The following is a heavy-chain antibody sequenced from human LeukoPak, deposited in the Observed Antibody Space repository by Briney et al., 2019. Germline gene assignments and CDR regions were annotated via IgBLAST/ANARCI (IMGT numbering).Heavy chain of an antibody. J-gene: IGHJ4*02. CDR2: IYSGGST. D-gene: IGHD2-2*02. V-gene: IGHV3-66*02. Sequence: PGGSLRLSCAASGFTVSNNYMSWVRQAPGKGLEWVSVIYSGGSTYYADSVKGRFTISRDNSKNTLYLQMNSLSTEDTAVYYCARAPGPYCSSTSCYSLDYWGQGTLVTVSP. CDR3: ARAPGPYCSSTSCYSLDY. CDR1: GFTVSNNY.